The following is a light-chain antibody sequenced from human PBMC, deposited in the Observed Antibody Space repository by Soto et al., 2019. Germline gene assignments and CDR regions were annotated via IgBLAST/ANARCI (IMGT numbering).Light chain of an antibody. V-gene: IGLV2-8*01. Sequence: QCGLTQRPSTSGSPGQSVAIYCTGTSSDVGGYNYVSWYQQHPGKAPKLMIYEVNKRPSGVPDRFSGSKSGNTASLTVSGLQAEDEADYYCSSYAGSSNVFGTGTKVTVL. J-gene: IGLJ1*01. CDR3: SSYAGSSNV. CDR2: EVN. CDR1: SSDVGGYNY.